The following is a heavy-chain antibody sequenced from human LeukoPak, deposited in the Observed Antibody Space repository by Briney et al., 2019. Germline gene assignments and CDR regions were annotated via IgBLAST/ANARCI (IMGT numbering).Heavy chain of an antibody. V-gene: IGHV1-46*01. CDR3: ASVLYCGADCYSGRYFFDY. D-gene: IGHD2-21*02. CDR2: INPSGDST. J-gene: IGHJ4*02. CDR1: GYTFTSYD. Sequence: ASVKVSCKASGYTFTSYDMHWVRQAPGQGLEWMGIINPSGDSTSYAQKFQGRVTMSRDTSTSTVYMELSSLRSEDTAVYYCASVLYCGADCYSGRYFFDYWGQGTLVTVSS.